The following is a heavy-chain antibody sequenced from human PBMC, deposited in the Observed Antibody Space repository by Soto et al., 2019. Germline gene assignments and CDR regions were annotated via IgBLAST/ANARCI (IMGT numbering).Heavy chain of an antibody. CDR1: GFTFSSYA. D-gene: IGHD2-2*01. V-gene: IGHV3-23*01. J-gene: IGHJ6*02. Sequence: EVQLLESGGCLVQPGGSLRLSCAASGFTFSSYAMSWVRQAPGKGLEWVSAISGSGGSTYYADSVKGRFTISRDNSKNTLYLQMNSLRAEDTAVYYCAKSTRYQPSRGYGMDVWGQGTTFTVSS. CDR3: AKSTRYQPSRGYGMDV. CDR2: ISGSGGST.